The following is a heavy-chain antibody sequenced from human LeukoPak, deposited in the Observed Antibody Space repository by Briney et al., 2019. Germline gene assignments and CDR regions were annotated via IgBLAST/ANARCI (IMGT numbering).Heavy chain of an antibody. V-gene: IGHV3-53*01. CDR2: IYSGGST. CDR1: GFTVSSNY. Sequence: GGSLRPSCAASGFTVSSNYMSWVRQAPGKGLEWVSVIYSGGSTYYADSVKGRFTISRDNSKNTLYLQMNSLRAEDTAVYYCARTEKGSGSTHFDYWGQGTLVTVSS. D-gene: IGHD3-10*01. J-gene: IGHJ4*02. CDR3: ARTEKGSGSTHFDY.